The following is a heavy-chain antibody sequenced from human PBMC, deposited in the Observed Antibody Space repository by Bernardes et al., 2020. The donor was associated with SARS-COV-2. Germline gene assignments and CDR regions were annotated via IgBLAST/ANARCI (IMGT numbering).Heavy chain of an antibody. Sequence: GSLRLSCAASGPDFDKYAMSWVRQTPGKGLEWVSSITVSGSYTYFADSVEGRFSMSRDDSTNTVYLQMNSLRADDTGIYYCVKQATGTYYFYYMDAWGKGATVTVSS. CDR1: GPDFDKYA. J-gene: IGHJ6*03. D-gene: IGHD1-1*01. CDR2: ITVSGSYT. CDR3: VKQATGTYYFYYMDA. V-gene: IGHV3-23*01.